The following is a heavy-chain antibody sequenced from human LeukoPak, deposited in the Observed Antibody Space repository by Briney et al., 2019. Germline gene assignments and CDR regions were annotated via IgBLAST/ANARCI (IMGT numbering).Heavy chain of an antibody. CDR1: GYTFTGYY. V-gene: IGHV1-2*06. D-gene: IGHD3-16*01. CDR2: INPNSGGT. J-gene: IGHJ4*02. Sequence: ASVKVSCKASGYTFTGYYMHWVRQAPGQGLEWMGRINPNSGGTNYAQKFQGRVTMTRDTSISTAYMELSRPRSDDTAVYYCASSDSWGGKIDYWGQGTLVTVSS. CDR3: ASSDSWGGKIDY.